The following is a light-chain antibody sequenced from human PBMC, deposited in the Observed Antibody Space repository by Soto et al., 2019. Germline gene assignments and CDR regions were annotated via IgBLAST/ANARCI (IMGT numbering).Light chain of an antibody. V-gene: IGKV3-20*01. CDR2: GAS. Sequence: EIVLTQSPGTLSLSPGERATVSCRASQSVSNNYLAWYQQKPGQAPRVLIYGASNRATGIPDRFSGSGSGTDFTLTIRRLEPEDFAVYYCQQYGSSGTFGQGTKVDI. J-gene: IGKJ1*01. CDR3: QQYGSSGT. CDR1: QSVSNNY.